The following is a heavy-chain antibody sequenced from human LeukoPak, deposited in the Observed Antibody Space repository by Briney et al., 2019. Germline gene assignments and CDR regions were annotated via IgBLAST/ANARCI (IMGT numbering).Heavy chain of an antibody. CDR2: IYHSGST. D-gene: IGHD4-17*01. CDR1: GGSISSSNW. V-gene: IGHV4-4*02. CDR3: ARDGDYGDYAPAPADAFDI. J-gene: IGHJ3*02. Sequence: SETLSLTCAVSGGSISSSNWWSWVRQPPGKGLEWIGEIYHSGSTNYSPSLKSRVTISVDKSKNQFSLKLSSVTAADTAVYYCARDGDYGDYAPAPADAFDIWGQGTMVTVSS.